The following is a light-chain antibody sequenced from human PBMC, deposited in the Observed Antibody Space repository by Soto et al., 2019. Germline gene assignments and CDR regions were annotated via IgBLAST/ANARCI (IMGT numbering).Light chain of an antibody. J-gene: IGLJ1*01. Sequence: QSALTQPASVSGSPGQSITISCTGTSSDVGGYNYVSWYQQHPGKAPKLMIYEVSNRPSGVSNRFSGSKSGNTASLTISGRQAEDEDDYYCSSYTSGSTPYVFGTGTKLTVL. CDR1: SSDVGGYNY. CDR3: SSYTSGSTPYV. CDR2: EVS. V-gene: IGLV2-14*01.